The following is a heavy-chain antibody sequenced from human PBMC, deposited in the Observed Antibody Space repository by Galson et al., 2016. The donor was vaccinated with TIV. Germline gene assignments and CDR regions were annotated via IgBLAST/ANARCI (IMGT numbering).Heavy chain of an antibody. J-gene: IGHJ4*02. Sequence: QSGAEVKKPGESLKISCKVSGDSLSDLSMHWVRQAPGKGLEWMAGFDPEQHKKIYAQKLEGRVTLTDDTSTDTAFLELSSLSFEDTAVYYCASVAWFPGLSLDNWGQGTLVSVSS. CDR3: ASVAWFPGLSLDN. V-gene: IGHV1-24*01. CDR1: GDSLSDLS. CDR2: FDPEQHKK. D-gene: IGHD2/OR15-2a*01.